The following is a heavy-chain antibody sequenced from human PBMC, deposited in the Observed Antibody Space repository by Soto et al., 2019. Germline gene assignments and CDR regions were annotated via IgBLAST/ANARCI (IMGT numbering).Heavy chain of an antibody. V-gene: IGHV3-48*01. CDR1: GFTFSSYS. CDR2: ISSSSSTI. J-gene: IGHJ4*02. D-gene: IGHD6-19*01. Sequence: GGSLRLSCAASGFTFSSYSMNWVRQAPGKGLEWVSYISSSSSTIYYADSVKGRFTISRDNAKNSLYLQMNSLRAEDTAVYYCARDHSSGPYGYWGQGTLVTVSS. CDR3: ARDHSSGPYGY.